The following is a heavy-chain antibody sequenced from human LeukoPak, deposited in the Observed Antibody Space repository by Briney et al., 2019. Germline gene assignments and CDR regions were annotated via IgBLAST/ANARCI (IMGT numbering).Heavy chain of an antibody. CDR1: GFTFSSYA. CDR3: ARDSYGFWSGYSDY. V-gene: IGHV3-30-3*01. CDR2: ISYDGSNK. Sequence: PGGSLRLSCAASGFTFSSYAMHWVRQAPGKGLEWVAVISYDGSNKYYADSVKGRFPISRDNSKNTLYLQMNSLRAEDTAVYYCARDSYGFWSGYSDYWGQGTLVTVSS. J-gene: IGHJ4*02. D-gene: IGHD3-3*01.